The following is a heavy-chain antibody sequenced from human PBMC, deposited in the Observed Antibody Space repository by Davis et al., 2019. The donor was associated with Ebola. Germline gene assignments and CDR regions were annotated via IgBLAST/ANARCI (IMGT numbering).Heavy chain of an antibody. CDR2: VSHDGTDK. CDR1: GFTFSSYA. J-gene: IGHJ3*02. V-gene: IGHV3-30*04. D-gene: IGHD1-26*01. CDR3: ARPSIVGTTTTASDI. Sequence: GESLKISCAATGFTFSSYAVHWVRQAPGKGLEWLAVVSHDGTDKYYADSVRGRFSISRDNSKNTVHLQMSGLRSEDTAVYYCARPSIVGTTTTASDIWGQGTLVTVSS.